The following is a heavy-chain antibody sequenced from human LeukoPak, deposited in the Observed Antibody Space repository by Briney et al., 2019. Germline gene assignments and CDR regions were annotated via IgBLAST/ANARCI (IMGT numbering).Heavy chain of an antibody. CDR1: GYTFSSYY. CDR2: INPSDGSS. D-gene: IGHD3-3*01. CDR3: ARRAQRYVEWSRKTYYFDY. V-gene: IGHV1-46*01. J-gene: IGHJ4*02. Sequence: ASVKVSCKASGYTFSSYYIHWVRQAPGQGLEWMGIINPSDGSSNYAQDFQGRVTMTRDTSTSTVYMHLSSLRSDDTAVYYCARRAQRYVEWSRKTYYFDYWGQGTLVTVSS.